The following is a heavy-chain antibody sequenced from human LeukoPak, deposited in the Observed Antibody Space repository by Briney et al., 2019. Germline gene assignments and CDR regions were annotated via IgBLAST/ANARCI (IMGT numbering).Heavy chain of an antibody. Sequence: ASVKVSCKASGYTFTSYDINWVRQATGQALEWMGWMNPNSGNTGYAQKFQGRVTMTRNTSISTAYMELSRLRSDDTAVYYCSYGSGSYYNGNDAFDIWGQGTMVTVSS. CDR1: GYTFTSYD. D-gene: IGHD3-10*01. CDR3: SYGSGSYYNGNDAFDI. J-gene: IGHJ3*02. CDR2: MNPNSGNT. V-gene: IGHV1-8*01.